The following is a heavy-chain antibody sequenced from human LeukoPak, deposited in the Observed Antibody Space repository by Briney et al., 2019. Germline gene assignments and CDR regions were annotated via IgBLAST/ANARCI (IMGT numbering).Heavy chain of an antibody. CDR1: GXSISSYY. V-gene: IGHV4-59*08. Sequence: SETLSLTCSVSGXSISSYYWSWIRQPPGKGQEWIGYIYYSGSTNYNPSLKSRVTISVDTSKNQFSLNLSSVTAADTAVYHCARHRPGIPPANFDYWGQGTLVTVSS. CDR2: IYYSGST. D-gene: IGHD2-2*01. CDR3: ARHRPGIPPANFDY. J-gene: IGHJ4*02.